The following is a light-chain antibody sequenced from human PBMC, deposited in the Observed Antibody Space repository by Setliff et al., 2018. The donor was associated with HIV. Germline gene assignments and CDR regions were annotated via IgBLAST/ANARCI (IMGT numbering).Light chain of an antibody. J-gene: IGLJ3*02. Sequence: QSALTQPASVSGSPGQSIAIACTGASGDISDYVSWYQLHPGKAPKLMIYDVSYRPSGVSSRFSGSRSGNTASLTISGLQPEDEADYFCCSYSGDSVWVFGAGTKVTGL. V-gene: IGLV2-14*03. CDR1: SGDISDY. CDR3: CSYSGDSVWV. CDR2: DVS.